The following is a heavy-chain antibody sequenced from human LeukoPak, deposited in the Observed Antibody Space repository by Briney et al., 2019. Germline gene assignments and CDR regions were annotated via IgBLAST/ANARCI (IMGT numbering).Heavy chain of an antibody. CDR2: ISYDGSNK. J-gene: IGHJ4*02. D-gene: IGHD3-22*01. CDR3: AKGAVGYDSSGYLAA. CDR1: GFTFSSYG. Sequence: GGSLRLSCAASGFTFSSYGMHWVRQAPGKGLEWVAVISYDGSNKYYADSVKGRFTISRDNSKNTLYLQMNSLRAEDTAVYYCAKGAVGYDSSGYLAAWGQGTLVTVSS. V-gene: IGHV3-30*18.